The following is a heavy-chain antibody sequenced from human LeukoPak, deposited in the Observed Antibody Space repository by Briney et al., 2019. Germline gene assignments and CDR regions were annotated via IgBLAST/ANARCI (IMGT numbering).Heavy chain of an antibody. Sequence: GALRLSCAASGFTFSSYAMHWVRQAPGQGLERVAGIASGGSNKYHAESVKGRFTISRDNSKNTVYLQMNSLRDEDTAIYNCASTCTSGWSKPFDYWGQGTLVTVSS. CDR1: GFTFSSYA. CDR2: IASGGSNK. CDR3: ASTCTSGWSKPFDY. J-gene: IGHJ4*02. D-gene: IGHD6-19*01. V-gene: IGHV3-30*01.